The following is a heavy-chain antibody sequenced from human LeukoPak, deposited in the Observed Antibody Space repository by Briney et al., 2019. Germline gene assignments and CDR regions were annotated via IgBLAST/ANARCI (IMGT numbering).Heavy chain of an antibody. Sequence: GGSLTLSCTASGFTFGDYAMSWVRRARGEGLEWVSVIYSGWSTYYADSVKGRFTISRDNSKKTLYLQMNSLRAEDTAVYYCARDWSTIFGVAHSDWGQGTLVTVSS. CDR1: GFTFGDYA. J-gene: IGHJ4*02. CDR2: IYSGWST. D-gene: IGHD3-3*01. V-gene: IGHV3-53*01. CDR3: ARDWSTIFGVAHSD.